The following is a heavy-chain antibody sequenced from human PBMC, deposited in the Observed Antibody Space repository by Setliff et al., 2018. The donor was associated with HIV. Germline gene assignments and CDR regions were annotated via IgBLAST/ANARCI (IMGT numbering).Heavy chain of an antibody. D-gene: IGHD3-16*01. V-gene: IGHV3-30*04. CDR2: ISYAGSNE. CDR3: MRGPRLGPVDV. J-gene: IGHJ6*04. Sequence: GGSLRLSCAASGFIFSGAAMHWVRQAPGKGLEWVAVISYAGSNEYYGDSVKGRFTISRDNSKNMLFLQMNSLRVEDTAVYYCMRGPRLGPVDVWGKGATVTVSS. CDR1: GFIFSGAA.